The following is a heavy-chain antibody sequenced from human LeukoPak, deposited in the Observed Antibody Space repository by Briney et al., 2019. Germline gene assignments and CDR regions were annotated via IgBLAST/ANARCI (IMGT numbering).Heavy chain of an antibody. V-gene: IGHV4-61*01. CDR2: IHYSGST. CDR3: ARQTETYSPFDY. Sequence: PSETLSLTCTVSGGSITSGSYYWSWIRQPPGKGLEWIGYIHYSGSTNYNPSLKSRVTISVDTSKNHFSLKLSSVTAADTAVYYCARQTETYSPFDYWGQGTLVTVSS. CDR1: GGSITSGSYY. J-gene: IGHJ4*02. D-gene: IGHD2-15*01.